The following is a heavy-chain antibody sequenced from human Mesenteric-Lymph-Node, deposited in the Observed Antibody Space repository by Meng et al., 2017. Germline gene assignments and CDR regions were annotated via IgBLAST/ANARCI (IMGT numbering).Heavy chain of an antibody. CDR2: IIPISGTT. Sequence: SVKVSCKASGYTFTSYGISWVRQAPGQGLEWMGGIIPISGTTNYAQRFQGRVTITTDESTNTAYMDLTSLRSEDTAVYYCARDCGISGCYAGDFIKGGYYYYYGVDVWGQGTTVTVSS. D-gene: IGHD2-2*01. J-gene: IGHJ6*02. CDR3: ARDCGISGCYAGDFIKGGYYYYYGVDV. V-gene: IGHV1-69*05. CDR1: GYTFTSYG.